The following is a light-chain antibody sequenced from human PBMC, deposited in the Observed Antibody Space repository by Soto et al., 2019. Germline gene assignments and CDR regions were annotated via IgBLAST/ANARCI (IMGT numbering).Light chain of an antibody. CDR3: QQYNSFSWT. CDR2: DAS. CDR1: QSISGW. Sequence: DIQMTQSPSTLSSFVGDRVTITCRASQSISGWLAWYQQKPGKAPNLLIYDASSLDSGVPSRFSGSGSGTEFTLTISSLQPDDFATYYCQQYNSFSWTFGQGTKVDIK. J-gene: IGKJ1*01. V-gene: IGKV1-5*01.